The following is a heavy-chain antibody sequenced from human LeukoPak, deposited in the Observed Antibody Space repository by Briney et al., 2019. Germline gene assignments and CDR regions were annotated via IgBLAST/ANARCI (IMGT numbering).Heavy chain of an antibody. CDR2: INPSSGGT. CDR1: GYTFTGHY. D-gene: IGHD4-23*01. Sequence: EASVKVSCKASGYTFTGHYIHWVRQAPGQGLEWMGWINPSSGGTHFAQEFQGRVTMTRDTSISTAYIELNSLRSDDTAVYYCARSLRWELPYYLDYWGQGTLVTVSS. CDR3: ARSLRWELPYYLDY. V-gene: IGHV1-2*02. J-gene: IGHJ4*02.